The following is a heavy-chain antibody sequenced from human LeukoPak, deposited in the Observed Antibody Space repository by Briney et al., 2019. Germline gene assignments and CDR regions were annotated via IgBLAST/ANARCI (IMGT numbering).Heavy chain of an antibody. CDR1: GFTFSSYS. CDR2: ITSSSSYI. CDR3: ARVGGYSCGYTTTDFDY. D-gene: IGHD5-18*01. V-gene: IGHV3-21*01. J-gene: IGHJ4*02. Sequence: GGSLRLSCAASGFTFSSYSMNWVRQAPGKGLEWVSSITSSSSYIYYADTVKGRFTISRDNAKNSLYLQMNSLRAEDTAVYYCARVGGYSCGYTTTDFDYWGQGTLVTVSS.